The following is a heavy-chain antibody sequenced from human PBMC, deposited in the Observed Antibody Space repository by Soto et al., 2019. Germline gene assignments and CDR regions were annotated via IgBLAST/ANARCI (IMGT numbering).Heavy chain of an antibody. V-gene: IGHV4-59*01. D-gene: IGHD3-9*01. J-gene: IGHJ5*02. CDR2: IYYSGST. CDR3: ARAGSTVMQYYDILTGYYTWWFDP. CDR1: GGSISSYY. Sequence: PSETLSLTCTVSGGSISSYYWSWIRQPPGKGLEWIGYIYYSGSTNYNPSLKSRVTISVDTSKNQFSLKLSSVTAADTAVYYCARAGSTVMQYYDILTGYYTWWFDPWGQGTLVTVSS.